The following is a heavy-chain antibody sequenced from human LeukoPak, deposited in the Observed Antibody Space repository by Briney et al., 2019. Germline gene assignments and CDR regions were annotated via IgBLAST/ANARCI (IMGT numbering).Heavy chain of an antibody. Sequence: GGSLRPSCAASGFTFNVYSVNWVRQAPGKGLEWVSYISGTGSTIYYAASVKGRFTISRDNAKNSLYLQMNSLRVEDTAVYYCARDRGTAGLDYWGQGTLVTVSS. D-gene: IGHD2-21*02. CDR3: ARDRGTAGLDY. J-gene: IGHJ4*02. V-gene: IGHV3-48*04. CDR1: GFTFNVYS. CDR2: ISGTGSTI.